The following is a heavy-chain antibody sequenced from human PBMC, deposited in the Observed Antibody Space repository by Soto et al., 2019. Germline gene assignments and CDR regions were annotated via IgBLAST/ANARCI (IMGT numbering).Heavy chain of an antibody. CDR2: INPNSGGT. V-gene: IGHV1-2*04. CDR3: ARDRHSGSYFYYGMDV. J-gene: IGHJ6*02. Sequence: GASVQVSCKASGYTFTGYYMHWVRQAPGQGLEWMGWINPNSGGTNYAQKFQGWVTMTRDTSISTAYMELSRLRSDDTAVYYCARDRHSGSYFYYGMDVWGQGTTVTVSS. D-gene: IGHD1-26*01. CDR1: GYTFTGYY.